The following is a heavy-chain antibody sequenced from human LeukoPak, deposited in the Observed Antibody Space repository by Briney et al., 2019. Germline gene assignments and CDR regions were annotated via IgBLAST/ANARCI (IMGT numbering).Heavy chain of an antibody. D-gene: IGHD6-6*01. J-gene: IGHJ4*02. V-gene: IGHV4-34*01. CDR1: GGSFSGYY. CDR2: INHSGST. Sequence: PSETLSLTCAVYGGSFSGYYWRWIRQPPGKGLEWIGEINHSGSTNYNPSLKSRVTISVDTSKNQFSLKLSSVTAADTAVYYCARARRTRIAAIDYWGQGTLVTVSS. CDR3: ARARRTRIAAIDY.